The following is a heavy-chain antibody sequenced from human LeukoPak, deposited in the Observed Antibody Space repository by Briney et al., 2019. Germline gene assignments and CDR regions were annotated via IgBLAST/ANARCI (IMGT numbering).Heavy chain of an antibody. V-gene: IGHV3-30-3*01. CDR1: GFTFSSYA. CDR3: VRLLGSGSGYYFDY. Sequence: PGGSLRLSCAASGFTFSSYAMHWVRQAPGKGLEWVAVISYDGSNKYYADSVKGRFTISRDNSKNTLYLQMNSLKTEDTAVYYCVRLLGSGSGYYFDYWGQGTLVTVSS. CDR2: ISYDGSNK. D-gene: IGHD3-10*01. J-gene: IGHJ4*02.